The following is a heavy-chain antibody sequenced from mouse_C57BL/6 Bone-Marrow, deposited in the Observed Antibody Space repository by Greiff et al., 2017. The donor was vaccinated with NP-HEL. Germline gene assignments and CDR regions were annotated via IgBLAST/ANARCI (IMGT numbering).Heavy chain of an antibody. CDR2: INPGSGGT. CDR1: GYAFTNYL. D-gene: IGHD2-4*01. V-gene: IGHV1-54*01. CDR3: ARFNDYDVYYFDY. J-gene: IGHJ2*01. Sequence: QVQLKESGAELVRPGTSVKVSCKASGYAFTNYLLEWVKQRPGQGLEWIGVINPGSGGTNYTEKFKGKATLTADKSSSTAYMQLSSLTSEDSAVYFCARFNDYDVYYFDYWGQGTTLTVSS.